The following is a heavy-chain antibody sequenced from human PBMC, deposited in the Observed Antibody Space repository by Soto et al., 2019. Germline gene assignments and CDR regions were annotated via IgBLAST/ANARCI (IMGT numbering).Heavy chain of an antibody. J-gene: IGHJ4*02. CDR3: ARDPALACSGGSCYFDY. Sequence: QVQLVQSGAEVKKPGASVKVSCKASGYTFTSYGISWVRQAPGQGLEWMGWISAYNGNTNYAQKLQGRVTMTTDTSTSTAYMELSSLRSDDTAVYYCARDPALACSGGSCYFDYWGQGTLVTVSS. V-gene: IGHV1-18*01. D-gene: IGHD2-15*01. CDR2: ISAYNGNT. CDR1: GYTFTSYG.